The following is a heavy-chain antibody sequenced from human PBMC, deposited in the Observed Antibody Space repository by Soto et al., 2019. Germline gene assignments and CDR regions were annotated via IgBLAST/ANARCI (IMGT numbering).Heavy chain of an antibody. J-gene: IGHJ6*02. CDR1: GYSFTSYW. CDR3: ARTGWGDIVVVPAAIDLYYYGMDV. V-gene: IGHV5-10-1*01. D-gene: IGHD2-2*02. CDR2: IDPSDSYT. Sequence: GESLKISCKGSGYSFTSYWISWVRQMPGKGLEWMGRIDPSDSYTNYSPSFQGHITISADKSLSTAYLQWSSLKASDTAMYYCARTGWGDIVVVPAAIDLYYYGMDVWGQGTTVTVSS.